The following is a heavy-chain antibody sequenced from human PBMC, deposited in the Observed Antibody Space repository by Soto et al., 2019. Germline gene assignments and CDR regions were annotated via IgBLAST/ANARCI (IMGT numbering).Heavy chain of an antibody. D-gene: IGHD6-6*01. CDR1: GFSFSRYW. CDR2: INQDGGIK. J-gene: IGHJ4*02. CDR3: ARVGYSSSSFDY. Sequence: EVQLVESGGGLVQPGGSLRLSCAASGFSFSRYWMSWVRQAPGKGLEWMANINQDGGIKYYMDSVRGRFTTSRDNAKNSVHLQMNSLRAEDTAVYYCARVGYSSSSFDYWGQGTLVTVAS. V-gene: IGHV3-7*01.